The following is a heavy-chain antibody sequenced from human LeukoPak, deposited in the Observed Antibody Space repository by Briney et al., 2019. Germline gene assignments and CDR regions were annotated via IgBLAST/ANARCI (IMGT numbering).Heavy chain of an antibody. CDR1: GGSINNYY. CDR3: ARRSFSYYGMDV. D-gene: IGHD3-10*01. CDR2: MYYTGRT. Sequence: SETLSLTCTVSGGSINNYYWSWILQPPGKGLEYIGHMYYTGRTSYNPSLKSRITISVDTSRNQFSLKLTSVSAAETALYYCARRSFSYYGMDVWGQGTAVTVSS. V-gene: IGHV4-59*01. J-gene: IGHJ6*02.